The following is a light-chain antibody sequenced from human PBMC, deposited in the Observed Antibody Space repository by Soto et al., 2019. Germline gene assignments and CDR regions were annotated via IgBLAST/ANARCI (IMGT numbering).Light chain of an antibody. J-gene: IGLJ1*01. CDR2: DVS. V-gene: IGLV2-14*01. Sequence: QSVLTQPASVSGSPGQSITISCTGTSSDVGGYNYVSWYQQHPGKAPKLMIYDVSNRPSGVSNRFSGSKSVNTASLTISGLQAEDEFDYYCSSYTSSSTLLYVFGTGTKVTVL. CDR3: SSYTSSSTLLYV. CDR1: SSDVGGYNY.